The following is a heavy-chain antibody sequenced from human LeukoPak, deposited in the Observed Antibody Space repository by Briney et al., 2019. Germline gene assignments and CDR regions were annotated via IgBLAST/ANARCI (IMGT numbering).Heavy chain of an antibody. CDR3: ARGVRYFDRGYYYYYMDV. J-gene: IGHJ6*03. V-gene: IGHV3-53*01. CDR1: GFTASSNY. Sequence: PEGSLRLSCAASGFTASSNYMSWGRQAPGKRLERGSVIYSGANTYYADSVKGRFTISRDNSKNTLYLQMNSLRAEDTAVYYCARGVRYFDRGYYYYYMDVWGKGTTVTVSS. CDR2: IYSGANT. D-gene: IGHD3-9*01.